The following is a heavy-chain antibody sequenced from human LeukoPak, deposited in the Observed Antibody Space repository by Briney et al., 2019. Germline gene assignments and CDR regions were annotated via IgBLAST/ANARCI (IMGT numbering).Heavy chain of an antibody. CDR2: ISYDGSNE. CDR1: GFTFSSYG. J-gene: IGHJ4*02. Sequence: GSLRLSCAASGFTFSSYGMHWVRQAPGKGLEWVALISYDGSNEYYADSVRGRFTISRDSGRKSVYLQMNSLTTDDTAFYFCAKELDTMFFDYWGQGALVTVSS. CDR3: AKELDTMFFDY. V-gene: IGHV3-30*18. D-gene: IGHD3-10*02.